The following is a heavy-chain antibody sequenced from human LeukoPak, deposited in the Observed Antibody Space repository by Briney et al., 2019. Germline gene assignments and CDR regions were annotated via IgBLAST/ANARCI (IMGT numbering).Heavy chain of an antibody. V-gene: IGHV1-18*01. Sequence: ASVKVSCKASGYTFTSYGISWVRQAPGQGLEWMRWISAYNGNTNYAQKLQGRVTMTTDTSTSTAYMELRSLRSDDTAVYYCARDPSGRIFGVVIPLDYWGQGTLVTVSS. D-gene: IGHD3-3*02. CDR1: GYTFTSYG. CDR3: ARDPSGRIFGVVIPLDY. CDR2: ISAYNGNT. J-gene: IGHJ4*02.